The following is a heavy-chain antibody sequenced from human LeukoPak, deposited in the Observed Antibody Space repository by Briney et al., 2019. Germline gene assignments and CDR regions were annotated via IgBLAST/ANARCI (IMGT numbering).Heavy chain of an antibody. V-gene: IGHV3-11*06. CDR2: ISSSSSYT. J-gene: IGHJ6*04. Sequence: GGSLRLSCAASGFTFSDYYMSWLRQAPGKGLEWVSYISSSSSYTNYADSVKGRFTISRDNAKNSLYLQMNSLRAEDTAVYYCARDFPNYDILTGYSYYYYGMDVWGKGTTVTVSS. CDR3: ARDFPNYDILTGYSYYYYGMDV. D-gene: IGHD3-9*01. CDR1: GFTFSDYY.